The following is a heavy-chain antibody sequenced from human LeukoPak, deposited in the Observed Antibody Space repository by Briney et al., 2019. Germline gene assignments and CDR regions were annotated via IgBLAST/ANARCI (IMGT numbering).Heavy chain of an antibody. Sequence: SETLSLACAVYGGSFSGYYWGWIRQPPGKGLEWIGSIYHSGSTYYNPSLKSRVTISVDTSKNQFSLKLSSVTAADTAVYYCAKSSYSIFDYWGQGTLVTVSS. CDR3: AKSSYSIFDY. J-gene: IGHJ4*02. D-gene: IGHD5-18*01. CDR1: GGSFSGYY. V-gene: IGHV4-38-2*01. CDR2: IYHSGST.